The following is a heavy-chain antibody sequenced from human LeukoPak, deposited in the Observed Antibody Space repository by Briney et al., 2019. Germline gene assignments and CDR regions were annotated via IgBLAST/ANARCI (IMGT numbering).Heavy chain of an antibody. D-gene: IGHD6-19*01. Sequence: PGGSLRLSCAASGXTFSSYEMNWVRQAPGKGLEWVSVIHPGGTIYYADSVKGTFTISRDNSKNTLYLEMNTLKVEDTAAYYCAMYSSAWYAVYWGQGTLVTVSS. V-gene: IGHV3-66*01. CDR2: IHPGGTI. CDR1: GXTFSSYE. J-gene: IGHJ4*02. CDR3: AMYSSAWYAVY.